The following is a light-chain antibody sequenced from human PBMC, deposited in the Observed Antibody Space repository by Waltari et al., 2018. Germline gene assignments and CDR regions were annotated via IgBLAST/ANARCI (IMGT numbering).Light chain of an antibody. Sequence: EIVLTQSPATLSLSPGERATLSCRASQSVSSYLAWYQQKPGQAPRLLIDDAANRATGLPARFSGSGSGTYFTLTISSLEPEDFAVYYCQQRSNWPPYTFGQGTKLEIK. CDR3: QQRSNWPPYT. V-gene: IGKV3-11*01. CDR1: QSVSSY. J-gene: IGKJ2*01. CDR2: DAA.